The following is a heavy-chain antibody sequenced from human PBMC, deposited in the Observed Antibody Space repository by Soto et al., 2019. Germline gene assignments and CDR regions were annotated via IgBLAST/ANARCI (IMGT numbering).Heavy chain of an antibody. V-gene: IGHV3-23*01. CDR2: ISASGAST. J-gene: IGHJ5*02. CDR3: AKDLGYCSSTSCYNWFDP. Sequence: GGSLRLSCAASGFTFSSYARSWVRQAPGKGLEWVSAISASGASTYYADSVRGRFTISRDNSKNTLYLQMNSLRAEDTAVYYCAKDLGYCSSTSCYNWFDPWGQGTLVTVSS. CDR1: GFTFSSYA. D-gene: IGHD2-2*01.